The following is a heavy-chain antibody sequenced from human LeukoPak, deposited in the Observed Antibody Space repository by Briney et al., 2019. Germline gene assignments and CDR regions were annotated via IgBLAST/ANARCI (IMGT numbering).Heavy chain of an antibody. CDR2: LSKSGNT. V-gene: IGHV4-59*01. D-gene: IGHD3-9*01. J-gene: IGHJ3*02. Sequence: SETLSLTSTVSGGSISSYYWGRIPLPPGKGLEWIGYLSKSGNTNYSPSLKSRVTIFGDTSKNQFFLKLSSVTAADTAVYYCARARYVNSFYAFDIWGQGTLVTVSS. CDR1: GGSISSYY. CDR3: ARARYVNSFYAFDI.